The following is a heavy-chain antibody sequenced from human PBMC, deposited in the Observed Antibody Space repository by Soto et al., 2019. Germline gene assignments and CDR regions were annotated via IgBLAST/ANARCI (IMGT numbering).Heavy chain of an antibody. CDR1: GFNFRGYG. D-gene: IGHD7-27*01. V-gene: IGHV3-33*06. CDR3: VKDGPNWGSDLDEH. Sequence: QVQLVESGGDVAQAGGSLRLSCAASGFNFRGYGMHWVRQAPGKGPEWVAVIWHDGTNKYYGDSVEGRFTISRDNSKNTLYLQRNSLRVEDTALDYSVKDGPNWGSDLDEHWGQGTQVTVSS. J-gene: IGHJ1*01. CDR2: IWHDGTNK.